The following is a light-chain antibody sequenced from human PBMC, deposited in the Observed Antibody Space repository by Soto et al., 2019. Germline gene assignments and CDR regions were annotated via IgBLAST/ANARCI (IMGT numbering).Light chain of an antibody. J-gene: IGLJ1*01. Sequence: QSVLTHPASVSGSPGQSITISCSGTSGDIGSYDHVAWYQQFPGKSPKLIIYAVSDRPSGVSDRFSGSKSGISASLTISGLQTEDEADYYCISYTDRQSYLFXTGTKVTVL. CDR2: AVS. CDR3: ISYTDRQSYL. CDR1: SGDIGSYDH. V-gene: IGLV2-14*03.